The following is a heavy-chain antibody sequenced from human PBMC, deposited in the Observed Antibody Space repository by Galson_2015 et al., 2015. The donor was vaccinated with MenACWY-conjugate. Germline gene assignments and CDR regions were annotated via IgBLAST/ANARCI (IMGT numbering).Heavy chain of an antibody. V-gene: IGHV4-38-2*02. CDR3: ARAMRISMVRGVVGFYGMDV. J-gene: IGHJ6*02. CDR1: GYSISSGYY. Sequence: ETLSLPCTVSGYSISSGYYWGWIRQPPGKGLEWIGSIYHSGSTYYNPSLKSRVTISVDTSKNQFSLKLSSVTAADTAVYYCARAMRISMVRGVVGFYGMDVWGQGTTVTVSS. D-gene: IGHD3-10*01. CDR2: IYHSGST.